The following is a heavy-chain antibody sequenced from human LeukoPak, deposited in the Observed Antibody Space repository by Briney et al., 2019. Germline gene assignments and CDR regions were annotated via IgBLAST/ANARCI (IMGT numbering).Heavy chain of an antibody. CDR1: GFTFSNYG. CDR3: AKEGYSRGYYSYYYMDV. D-gene: IGHD6-13*01. V-gene: IGHV3-30*18. Sequence: GGSLRLSCAASGFTFSNYGMNRVRQAPGKGLEWVAVISDDGSNKYYADSVKGRFTISRDNSKNTLYVQMNSLRAEDTAVYYCAKEGYSRGYYSYYYMDVWGKGTTVTVSS. J-gene: IGHJ6*03. CDR2: ISDDGSNK.